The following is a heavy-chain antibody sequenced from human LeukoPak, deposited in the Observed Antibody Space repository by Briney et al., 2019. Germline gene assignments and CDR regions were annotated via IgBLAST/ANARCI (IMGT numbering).Heavy chain of an antibody. CDR1: GFTFSSYA. CDR3: ARGLGGSGSYYFDY. V-gene: IGHV3-30-3*01. J-gene: IGHJ4*02. D-gene: IGHD3-10*01. Sequence: GGSVRLSCAASGFTFSSYAMHWVRQAPGKGLEWVAVISYDGSNKYYADSVKGRFTISRDNSKNTLYLQMNSLRAEDTAVYYCARGLGGSGSYYFDYWGQGTLVTVSS. CDR2: ISYDGSNK.